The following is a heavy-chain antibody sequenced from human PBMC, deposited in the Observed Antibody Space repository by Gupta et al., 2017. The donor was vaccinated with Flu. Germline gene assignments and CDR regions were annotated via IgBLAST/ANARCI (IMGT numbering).Heavy chain of an antibody. CDR3: AREFRIAVALQSGGTFDP. CDR1: GYTFTSYY. D-gene: IGHD6-19*01. V-gene: IGHV1-46*01. CDR2: INPSGGST. Sequence: QVQLVQSGAEVKKPGASVKVSCKASGYTFTSYYIHWVRQAPGQGLEWMGIINPSGGSTSYAQKFQGRVTMTRDTSTSTVYMELSSLRSEDTAVYYCAREFRIAVALQSGGTFDPWGQGTLVTVSS. J-gene: IGHJ5*02.